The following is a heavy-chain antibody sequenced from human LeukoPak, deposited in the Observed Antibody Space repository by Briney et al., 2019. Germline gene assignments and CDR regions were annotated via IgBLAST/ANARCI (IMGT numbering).Heavy chain of an antibody. CDR2: IKSKTDGGTT. D-gene: IGHD2/OR15-2a*01. CDR3: TTAASTIIIWVHT. CDR1: GFTFSNAW. Sequence: PGGSLRLSFAGSGFTFSNAWMSWVRQAPGKGLEWVGRIKSKTDGGTTDYAARVKGRFTISRDDSKHTLYLQMNSLKTEDTAVYYCTTAASTIIIWVHTWGQGTLVTVSS. J-gene: IGHJ5*02. V-gene: IGHV3-15*01.